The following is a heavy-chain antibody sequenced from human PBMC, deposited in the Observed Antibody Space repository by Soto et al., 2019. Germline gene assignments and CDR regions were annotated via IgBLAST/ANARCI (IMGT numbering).Heavy chain of an antibody. V-gene: IGHV3-33*01. CDR1: GFTFSSYG. J-gene: IGHJ5*02. D-gene: IGHD2-15*01. Sequence: HPGGSLRLSCAASGFTFSSYGMHWVRQAPGKGLEWVAVIWYDGSNKYYADSVKGRFTISRDNSKNTLYLQMNSLRAEDTAVYYCSSDHTEYCTGGSCYWFDPWGQGTLVTVSS. CDR3: SSDHTEYCTGGSCYWFDP. CDR2: IWYDGSNK.